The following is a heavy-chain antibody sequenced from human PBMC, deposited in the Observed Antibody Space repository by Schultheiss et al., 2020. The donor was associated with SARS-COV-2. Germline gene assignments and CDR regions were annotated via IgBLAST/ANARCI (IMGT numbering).Heavy chain of an antibody. CDR1: GFTFSDYY. Sequence: GGSLRLSCAASGFTFSDYYMSWIRQAPGKGLEWVGRIKSKTDGGTTDYAAPVKGRFTISRNDSKNTLYLQMNSLKTEDTAVYYCTTDIYNYDSSGYYYDAFDIWGQGTMVTVSS. D-gene: IGHD3-22*01. J-gene: IGHJ3*02. CDR2: IKSKTDGGTT. V-gene: IGHV3-15*01. CDR3: TTDIYNYDSSGYYYDAFDI.